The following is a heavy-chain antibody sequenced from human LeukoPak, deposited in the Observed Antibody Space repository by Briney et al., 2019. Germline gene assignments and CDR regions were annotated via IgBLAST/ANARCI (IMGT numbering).Heavy chain of an antibody. CDR3: ARVHPLYDSSKPYAFDI. Sequence: GASVKVFCKASRYTFTSYYMHWVRQAPGQGLEWMGIINPSGGSTSYAQKFQGRVTMTRDTSTSTVYMELSSLRSEDTAVYYCARVHPLYDSSKPYAFDIWGQGTMVTVSS. CDR1: RYTFTSYY. V-gene: IGHV1-46*01. CDR2: INPSGGST. D-gene: IGHD3-22*01. J-gene: IGHJ3*02.